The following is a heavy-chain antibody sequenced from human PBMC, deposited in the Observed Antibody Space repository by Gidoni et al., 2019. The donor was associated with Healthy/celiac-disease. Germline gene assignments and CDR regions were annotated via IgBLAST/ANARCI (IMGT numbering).Heavy chain of an antibody. CDR1: GFTFSSYA. V-gene: IGHV3-23*01. J-gene: IGHJ4*02. CDR2: ISGSGGST. CDR3: AKDLGIAAAVILPVFDY. D-gene: IGHD6-13*01. Sequence: EVQLLESGGGLVQPGGSLSLSCAASGFTFSSYAMSWVRPAPGKGLEWVSAISGSGGSTYYADSVKGRFTISRDNSKNTLYLQMNSLRAEDTAVYYCAKDLGIAAAVILPVFDYWGQGTLVTVSS.